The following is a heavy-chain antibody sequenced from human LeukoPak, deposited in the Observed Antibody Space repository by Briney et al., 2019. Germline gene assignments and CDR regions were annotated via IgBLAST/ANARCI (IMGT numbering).Heavy chain of an antibody. Sequence: SETLSLTCTVSGGSISSSPYYWGWIRQPPGKGLEWIGSIYYSGSTYYNPSLKSRVTISVDTSKNQFSLNLNSVTAADTAVYYCARPLNYYYYMDVWGKGTTVTVSS. CDR2: IYYSGST. CDR1: GGSISSSPYY. CDR3: ARPLNYYYYMDV. J-gene: IGHJ6*03. V-gene: IGHV4-39*01.